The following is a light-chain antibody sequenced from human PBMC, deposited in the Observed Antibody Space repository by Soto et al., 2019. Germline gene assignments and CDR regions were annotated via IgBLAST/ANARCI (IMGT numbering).Light chain of an antibody. CDR1: QSVSSNF. V-gene: IGKV3-20*01. CDR2: GAS. Sequence: EIVLTQSPGTLSLSPGERATLSCRASQSVSSNFLAWYQQKPGQAPRLLIYGASSRATGIPDRFSGSGSGTDFTLTISRLEPEDFAVYYCQQYGSSSWMFGQGTKVEIK. J-gene: IGKJ1*01. CDR3: QQYGSSSWM.